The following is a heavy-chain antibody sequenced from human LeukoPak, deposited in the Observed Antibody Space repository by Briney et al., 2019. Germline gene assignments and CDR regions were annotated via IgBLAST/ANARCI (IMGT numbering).Heavy chain of an antibody. Sequence: SETLSLTCTVSGGSISGYYWSWIRQPPGKGLEWIGYIYYSGSTNYNPSLKSRVTISVDTSKNQFSLKLSSVTAADTAVYYCAGSSVADYWGQGTLVTVSS. CDR3: AGSSVADY. V-gene: IGHV4-59*01. CDR2: IYYSGST. J-gene: IGHJ4*02. D-gene: IGHD2-15*01. CDR1: GGSISGYY.